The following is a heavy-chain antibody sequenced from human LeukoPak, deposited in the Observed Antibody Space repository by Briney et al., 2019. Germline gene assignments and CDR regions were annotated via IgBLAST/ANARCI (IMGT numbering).Heavy chain of an antibody. D-gene: IGHD5-18*01. V-gene: IGHV3-9*01. J-gene: IGHJ6*03. Sequence: GGSLRLSCAASGFTFDDYAMHWVRQAPGKGLEWVSGITWNNGSIGYADSVKGRFTISRDNAKNSLYLQMNSLRAEDTAVYYCARHGVEYSYGHYYYYYYMDVWGKGTTVTVSS. CDR2: ITWNNGSI. CDR3: ARHGVEYSYGHYYYYYYMDV. CDR1: GFTFDDYA.